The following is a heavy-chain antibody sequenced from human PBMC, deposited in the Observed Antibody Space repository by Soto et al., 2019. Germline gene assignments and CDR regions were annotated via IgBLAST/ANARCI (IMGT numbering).Heavy chain of an antibody. D-gene: IGHD6-19*01. CDR3: ARETGYSSGSRAFDI. J-gene: IGHJ3*02. CDR1: GYTFTIYA. CDR2: INAGNGNT. V-gene: IGHV1-3*01. Sequence: ASLKVSCKASGYTFTIYAMHWVRQAPGQRLEWMGWINAGNGNTKYSQKVQGRVTITRDTSASTAYMELSSLRSEDTAVYYCARETGYSSGSRAFDIWGQGTMVTVSS.